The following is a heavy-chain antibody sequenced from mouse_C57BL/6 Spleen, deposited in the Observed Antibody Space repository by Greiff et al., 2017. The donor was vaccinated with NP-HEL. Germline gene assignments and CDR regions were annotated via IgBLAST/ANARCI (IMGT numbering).Heavy chain of an antibody. J-gene: IGHJ4*01. CDR2: IYPGDGDT. CDR3: ARGDTTVSYYYAMDY. V-gene: IGHV1-80*01. Sequence: VKLQESGAELVKPGASVKISCKASGYAFSSYWMNWVKQRPGKGLEWIGQIYPGDGDTNYNGKFKGKATLTADKSSSTAYMQLSSLTSEDSAVYFCARGDTTVSYYYAMDYWGQGTSVTVSS. D-gene: IGHD1-1*01. CDR1: GYAFSSYW.